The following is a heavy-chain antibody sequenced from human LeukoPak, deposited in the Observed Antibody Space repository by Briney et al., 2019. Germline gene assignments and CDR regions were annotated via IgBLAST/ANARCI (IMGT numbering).Heavy chain of an antibody. Sequence: GGSLRLSCAASGFTFSSYAMSWVRQAPGKGLEWVSGISGSGGSTYYADSVKGRFTISRDNSKNTLYLQMNSLRAEDTAVYYCANDIIVVPAARGPRDYFDYWGQGTLVTVSS. V-gene: IGHV3-23*01. CDR2: ISGSGGST. CDR3: ANDIIVVPAARGPRDYFDY. J-gene: IGHJ4*02. D-gene: IGHD2-2*01. CDR1: GFTFSSYA.